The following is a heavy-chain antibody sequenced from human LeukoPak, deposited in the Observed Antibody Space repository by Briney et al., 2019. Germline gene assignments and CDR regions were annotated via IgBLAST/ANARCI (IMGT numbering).Heavy chain of an antibody. CDR3: AGSRVPEAVDI. J-gene: IGHJ3*02. CDR2: IKQDGSEK. Sequence: TGGSLRLSCAASGFTFSSHWMNWVRQAPGKGLEWVANIKQDGSEKYCVDSVKGRFTISRDNAKKSLYLQMNSLRAEDTAVYYCAGSRVPEAVDIWGQGTMVTVSS. D-gene: IGHD2-15*01. CDR1: GFTFSSHW. V-gene: IGHV3-7*05.